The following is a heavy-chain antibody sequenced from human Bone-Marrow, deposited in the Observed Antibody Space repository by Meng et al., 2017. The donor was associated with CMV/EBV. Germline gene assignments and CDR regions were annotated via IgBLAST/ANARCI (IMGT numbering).Heavy chain of an antibody. D-gene: IGHD1-7*01. J-gene: IGHJ4*02. CDR3: ARGGNSGLIY. CDR1: GDSISSSGYY. V-gene: IGHV4-39*01. Sequence: GSLRLSCTVSGDSISSSGYYWGWIRQPPGKGLEWIGSMSYSGSTHYNPSLESRVTISVDTSKSQFSLRLTSVTAADTAVYYCARGGNSGLIYWGQGTLVTVSS. CDR2: MSYSGST.